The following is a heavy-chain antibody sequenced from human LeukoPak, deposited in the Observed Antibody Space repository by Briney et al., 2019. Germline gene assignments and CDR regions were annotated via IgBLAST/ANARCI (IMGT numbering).Heavy chain of an antibody. CDR2: INHSGST. CDR3: ARVHRYSSSWERGKMNCFVP. CDR1: GGSFSGYY. J-gene: IGHJ5*02. V-gene: IGHV4-34*01. Sequence: SETLSLTCAVYGGSFSGYYWSWIRQPPGKGLEWIGEINHSGSTNYNPSLKSRVTISVDTSKNQFSLKLSSVTAADTAVYYCARVHRYSSSWERGKMNCFVPRGQGTLVTVSS. D-gene: IGHD6-13*01.